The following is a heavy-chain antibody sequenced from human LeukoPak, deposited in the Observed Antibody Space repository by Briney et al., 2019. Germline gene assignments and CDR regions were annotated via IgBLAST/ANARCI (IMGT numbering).Heavy chain of an antibody. Sequence: GGSLRLSCAASGFTFSSYEMNWVRQAPGKGLEWVSYISSSGSTIYYADSVKGRFTISRDNAKNSLYLQMKSLRAEDTAVYYCARVVWFGDPWALDFWGQGTLVTVSS. CDR3: ARVVWFGDPWALDF. J-gene: IGHJ4*02. CDR1: GFTFSSYE. CDR2: ISSSGSTI. V-gene: IGHV3-48*03. D-gene: IGHD3-10*01.